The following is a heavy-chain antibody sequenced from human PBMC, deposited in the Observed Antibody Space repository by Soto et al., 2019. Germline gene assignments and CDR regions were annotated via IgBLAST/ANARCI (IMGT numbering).Heavy chain of an antibody. J-gene: IGHJ6*02. V-gene: IGHV1-24*01. CDR2: FDPEDGET. CDR1: GYTLTELS. CDR3: ARGAAGNYYYYGMDV. Sequence: ASVKVSCKVSGYTLTELSMHWVRQAPGKGLEWMGGFDPEDGETIYAQKFQGRVTMTTDTSTSTAYMELRSLRSDDTAVYYCARGAAGNYYYYGMDVWGQGTTVTVSS. D-gene: IGHD6-13*01.